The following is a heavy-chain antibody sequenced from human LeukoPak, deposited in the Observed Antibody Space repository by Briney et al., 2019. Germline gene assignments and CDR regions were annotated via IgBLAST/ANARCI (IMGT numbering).Heavy chain of an antibody. D-gene: IGHD3-22*01. J-gene: IGHJ4*02. Sequence: GGSLRLSCAASGFTVVSYAINCVRQAPGKGLEWVSGVTGRGGTTFYADSVRGRFTISRDNSKKTVYLQLNRLRAEDTAIYFCAEGGYSDSSGAFDSWGQGTLVTVSS. V-gene: IGHV3-23*01. CDR1: GFTVVSYA. CDR2: VTGRGGTT. CDR3: AEGGYSDSSGAFDS.